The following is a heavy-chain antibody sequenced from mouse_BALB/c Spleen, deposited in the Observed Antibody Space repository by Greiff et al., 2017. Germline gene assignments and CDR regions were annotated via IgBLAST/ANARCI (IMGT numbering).Heavy chain of an antibody. V-gene: IGHV1-54*01. CDR2: INPGSGGT. CDR1: GYAFTNYL. CDR3: ARYEYYGSSYYAMDY. J-gene: IGHJ4*01. D-gene: IGHD1-1*01. Sequence: QVQLQQSGAELVRPGTSVKVSCKASGYAFTNYLIEWVKQRPGQGLEWIGVINPGSGGTNYNEKFKGKATLTADKSSSTAYMQLSSLTSDDSAVYFCARYEYYGSSYYAMDYWGQGTSVTVSS.